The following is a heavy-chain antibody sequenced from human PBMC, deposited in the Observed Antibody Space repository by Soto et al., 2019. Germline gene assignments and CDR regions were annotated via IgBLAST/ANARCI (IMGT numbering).Heavy chain of an antibody. J-gene: IGHJ4*02. CDR3: ARALGIAVAGTSDY. CDR1: GYTFTSYG. Sequence: ASVKVSCKASGYTFTSYGISWVRQAPGQGLEWMGWISAYNGNTNYAQKLQGRVTMTTDTSTSTAYMELRSLRSYDTAVYYCARALGIAVAGTSDYWGQGTLVTVSS. D-gene: IGHD6-19*01. CDR2: ISAYNGNT. V-gene: IGHV1-18*01.